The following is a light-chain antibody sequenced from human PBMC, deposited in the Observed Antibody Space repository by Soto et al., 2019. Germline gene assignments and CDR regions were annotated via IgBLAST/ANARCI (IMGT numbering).Light chain of an antibody. CDR2: EVS. J-gene: IGLJ3*02. V-gene: IGLV2-14*01. CDR1: SSDVGAYDY. CDR3: CSYTTSSTWV. Sequence: QSALTQSASVSGSPGQSITISCTGTSSDVGAYDYVSWYQHLPGKAPKLIIFEVSNRPSGVSNRFSGSKSGNTASLTISALRAEDECDYYCCSYTTSSTWVFGGGTKLTVL.